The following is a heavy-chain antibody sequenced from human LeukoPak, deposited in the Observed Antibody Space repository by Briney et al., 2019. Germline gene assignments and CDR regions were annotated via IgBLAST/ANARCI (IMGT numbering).Heavy chain of an antibody. Sequence: GGSLRLSCAASGFTFSNAWMSWVRQAPGKGLEWVGRIKSKTDGGTTDYAAPVKGRFTISRDDSKNTLYLQMNSLKTEDTAVYYCTTDRVHSGRFLEWLFGAFDIWGQGTMVTVSS. CDR2: IKSKTDGGTT. V-gene: IGHV3-15*01. J-gene: IGHJ3*02. CDR3: TTDRVHSGRFLEWLFGAFDI. D-gene: IGHD3-3*01. CDR1: GFTFSNAW.